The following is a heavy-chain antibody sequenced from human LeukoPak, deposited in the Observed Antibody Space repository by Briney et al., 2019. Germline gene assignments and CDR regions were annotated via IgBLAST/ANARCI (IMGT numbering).Heavy chain of an antibody. CDR2: INWNGGST. J-gene: IGHJ3*02. V-gene: IGHV3-20*04. CDR1: GFTFDDYG. CDR3: ARVRNYYDSSGPKRGAFDI. D-gene: IGHD3-22*01. Sequence: GGSLRISCAASGFTFDDYGMSWVRQAPGKGLEWVSGINWNGGSTGYADSVKGRFTISRDNAKNSLYLQMNSLRAEDTALYYCARVRNYYDSSGPKRGAFDIWGQGTMVTVSS.